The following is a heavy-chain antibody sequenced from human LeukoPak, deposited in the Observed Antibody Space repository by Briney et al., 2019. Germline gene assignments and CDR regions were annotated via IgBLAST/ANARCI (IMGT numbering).Heavy chain of an antibody. CDR3: ARVVSGYTFDY. Sequence: ASETLSLTWTVSGGSISSYYWGWIRQPPGKGLEWVGSIYHRGSTNYNPSLKSRVTISVDTSKNQFSLKLSSVPAADTAVYYCARVVSGYTFDYWGQGTLVTVSS. V-gene: IGHV4-59*01. CDR2: IYHRGST. CDR1: GGSISSYY. D-gene: IGHD3-22*01. J-gene: IGHJ4*02.